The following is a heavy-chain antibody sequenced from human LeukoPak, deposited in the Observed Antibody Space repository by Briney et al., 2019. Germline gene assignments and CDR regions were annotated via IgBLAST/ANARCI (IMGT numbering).Heavy chain of an antibody. D-gene: IGHD3-9*01. J-gene: IGHJ3*02. V-gene: IGHV3-30*18. CDR2: ISYDGSNK. CDR1: GFTFSSYG. CDR3: AKGGYFDWLSHDAFDI. Sequence: PGGSLRLSCAASGFTFSSYGMHWVRQAPGKGLEWVAVISYDGSNKYYADSVKGRFTISRDNSKNTLYLQMNSLRAEDTAVYYCAKGGYFDWLSHDAFDIWGQGTMVTVSS.